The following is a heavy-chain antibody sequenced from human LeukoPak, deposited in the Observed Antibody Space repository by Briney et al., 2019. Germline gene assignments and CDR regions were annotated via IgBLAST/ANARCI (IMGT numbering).Heavy chain of an antibody. J-gene: IGHJ5*02. CDR3: ARDGIAVAGLNWFDP. CDR2: IYYSGST. V-gene: IGHV4-59*01. CDR1: GGSISSYY. Sequence: SETLSLTCTVSGGSISSYYWSWIRQPPGKGLEWIGYIYYSGSTNYDPSLKSRVTISVDTSKNQFSLKLSSVTAADTAVYYCARDGIAVAGLNWFDPWGQGTLVTVSS. D-gene: IGHD6-13*01.